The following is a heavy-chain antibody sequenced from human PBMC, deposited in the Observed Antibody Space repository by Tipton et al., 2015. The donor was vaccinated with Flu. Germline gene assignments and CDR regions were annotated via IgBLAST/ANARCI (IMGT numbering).Heavy chain of an antibody. CDR3: AKGRGVVSPMD. CDR2: ISDNGVHT. D-gene: IGHD4-23*01. V-gene: IGHV3-23*01. Sequence: SLRLSCEASGFTFTNYAMTWVRQAPGRGLEWVSAISDNGVHTYYVDSVKGRFTISRDNSKNTLYLQMNSLRAEDTAIYYCAKGRGVVSPMDWGQGTLVTVSS. CDR1: GFTFTNYA. J-gene: IGHJ4*02.